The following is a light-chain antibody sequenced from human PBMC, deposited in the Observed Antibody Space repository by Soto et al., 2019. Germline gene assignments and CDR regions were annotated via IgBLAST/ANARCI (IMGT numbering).Light chain of an antibody. CDR2: TGF. Sequence: DIQMTQFPSSVSASVGDRVSITCRASRGISSWLAWYQQKPGRAPKLLIYTGFSLQSGVPSRFSGTGSGTDFTLTISSLQPEDVATYYSQQANSFPLTYGGGTKVEIK. J-gene: IGKJ4*01. CDR3: QQANSFPLT. CDR1: RGISSW. V-gene: IGKV1-12*01.